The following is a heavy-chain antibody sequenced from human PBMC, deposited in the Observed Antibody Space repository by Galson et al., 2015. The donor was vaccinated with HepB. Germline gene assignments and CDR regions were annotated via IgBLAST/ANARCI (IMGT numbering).Heavy chain of an antibody. V-gene: IGHV4-34*01. J-gene: IGHJ4*02. CDR2: INHSGST. CDR3: ARVGPNGVAAAGLDY. CDR1: GGSFSGYC. D-gene: IGHD6-13*01. Sequence: ETLSLTCAVYGGSFSGYCWSWIRQPPGKGLEWIGEINHSGSTNYNPSLKSRVTISVDTSKNQFSLKLSSVTAADTAVYYCARVGPNGVAAAGLDYWGQGTLVTVSS.